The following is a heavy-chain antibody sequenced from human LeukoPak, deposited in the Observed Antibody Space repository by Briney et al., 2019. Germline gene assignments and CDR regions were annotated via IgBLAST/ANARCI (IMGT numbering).Heavy chain of an antibody. CDR3: TYCGGDCYSPVHFDY. CDR2: INPNSGGT. CDR1: GYTFTGYY. Sequence: ASVKVSCKASGYTFTGYYMHWVRQAPGQGLEWMGWINPNSGGTNYAQKFQGRVTMTRDTSISTAYMELSRLRPDDTAVYYCTYCGGDCYSPVHFDYWGQGTLVTVSS. D-gene: IGHD2-21*02. V-gene: IGHV1-2*02. J-gene: IGHJ4*02.